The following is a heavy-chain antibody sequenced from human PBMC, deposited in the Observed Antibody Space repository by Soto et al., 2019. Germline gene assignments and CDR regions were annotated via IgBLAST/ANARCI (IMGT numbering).Heavy chain of an antibody. D-gene: IGHD1-1*01. CDR2: ISGSGGST. V-gene: IGHV3-23*01. Sequence: EVQLLESGGGLVQPVGSLRLSCAASGFTFSSYAMSWVRQAPGKGLEWVSAISGSGGSTYYADSVKGRFTISRDNSKTTLCLQMNSLRAEDTAVYYCAKPGTTGTTYYFDYWGQGTLVTVSS. CDR1: GFTFSSYA. CDR3: AKPGTTGTTYYFDY. J-gene: IGHJ4*02.